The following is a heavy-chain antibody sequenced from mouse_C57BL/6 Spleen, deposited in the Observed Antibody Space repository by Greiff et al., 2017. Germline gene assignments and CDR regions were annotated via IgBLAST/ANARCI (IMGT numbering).Heavy chain of an antibody. CDR2: IDPSDSET. Sequence: QVQLQQPGAELVRPGSSVKLSCKASGYTFTSYWMHWVKQRPIQGLEWIGNIDPSDSETNYNQKFKDKATLTVDKSSSTAYMQLSSLTSEDSSVYYCAKSRGAAQSYFDYWGQGTTLTVSS. CDR1: GYTFTSYW. CDR3: AKSRGAAQSYFDY. V-gene: IGHV1-52*01. D-gene: IGHD3-2*02. J-gene: IGHJ2*01.